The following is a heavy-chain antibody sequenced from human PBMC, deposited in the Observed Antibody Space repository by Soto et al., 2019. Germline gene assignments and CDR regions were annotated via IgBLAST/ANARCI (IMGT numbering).Heavy chain of an antibody. CDR3: AVYSGYGHGAFDI. CDR2: IIPIFGTA. V-gene: IGHV1-69*13. CDR1: GGTFSSYA. Sequence: SVKVSCKASGGTFSSYAISWVQQAPGQGLEWMGGIIPIFGTANYAQKFQGRVTITADESTSTAYMELSSLRSEDTAVYYCAVYSGYGHGAFDIWGQGTMVTVS. J-gene: IGHJ3*02. D-gene: IGHD5-12*01.